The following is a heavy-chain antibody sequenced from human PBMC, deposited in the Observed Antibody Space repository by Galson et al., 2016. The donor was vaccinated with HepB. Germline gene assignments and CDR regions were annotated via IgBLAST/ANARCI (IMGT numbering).Heavy chain of an antibody. CDR1: GGSFSSYL. J-gene: IGHJ4*02. D-gene: IGHD3-16*01. CDR2: IDSRGNT. Sequence: ETLSLTCTVSGGSFSSYLWSWIRQPPGRGLEWIGYIDSRGNTNYNPSLKSRVTISIDTSKNQFSLKLSSVTAADTAVYYCVRSHGAYWGQGTLVTVSA. CDR3: VRSHGAY. V-gene: IGHV4-59*01.